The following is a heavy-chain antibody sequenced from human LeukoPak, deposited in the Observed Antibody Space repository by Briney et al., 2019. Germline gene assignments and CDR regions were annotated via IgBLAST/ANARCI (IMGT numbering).Heavy chain of an antibody. CDR2: ISSSGTTI. V-gene: IGHV3-48*03. CDR3: ARVGVVVAATGNLWFDP. J-gene: IGHJ5*02. Sequence: PGGSLRLSCAASGFTFSSYEMNWVRQAPGKGLEWVSYISSSGTTIYYADSVKDRFTISRDNAKNSLYLQMNSLRAEDTAVYYCARVGVVVAATGNLWFDPWGQGTLVTVSS. D-gene: IGHD2-15*01. CDR1: GFTFSSYE.